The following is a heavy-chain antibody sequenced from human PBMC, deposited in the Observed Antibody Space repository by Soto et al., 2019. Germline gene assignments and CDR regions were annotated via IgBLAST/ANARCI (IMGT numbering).Heavy chain of an antibody. J-gene: IGHJ3*02. D-gene: IGHD3-22*01. CDR3: ASPNYYDSSGYLIHDAFDI. CDR1: GGTFSSYA. Sequence: QVQLAQSGAEVKKPGSSVKVSCKASGGTFSSYAISWVRQAPGQGLEWMGGIIPIFGTANYAQKFQGRVTITADESTSTAYMELSSLRSEDTAVYYCASPNYYDSSGYLIHDAFDIWGQGTMVTVSS. V-gene: IGHV1-69*01. CDR2: IIPIFGTA.